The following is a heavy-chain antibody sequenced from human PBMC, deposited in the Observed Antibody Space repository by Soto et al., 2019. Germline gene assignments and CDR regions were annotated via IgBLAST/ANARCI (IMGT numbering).Heavy chain of an antibody. CDR2: IIPIFGTA. Sequence: GASVKVSCKASGGTFSSYAISWVRQAPGQGLEWMGGIIPIFGTANYAQKFQGRVTITADESTSTAYMELSSLRSEDTAVYYCVGMDSGYEYYYYGMDVWGQGTTVTVSS. CDR1: GGTFSSYA. D-gene: IGHD5-12*01. V-gene: IGHV1-69*13. CDR3: VGMDSGYEYYYYGMDV. J-gene: IGHJ6*02.